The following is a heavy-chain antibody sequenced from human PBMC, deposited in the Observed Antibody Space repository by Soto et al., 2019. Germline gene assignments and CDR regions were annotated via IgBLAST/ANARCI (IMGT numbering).Heavy chain of an antibody. CDR3: AGRSITGTTTFDY. V-gene: IGHV1-2*04. D-gene: IGHD1-7*01. Sequence: ASVKVSCKASGYTFTGYYMHWVRQAPGQGLEWMGWINPNSGGTNYAQKFQGWVTMTKDTSISTAYMELSRLGSDDTAVYYCAGRSITGTTTFDYWGQGTLVTVSS. CDR1: GYTFTGYY. J-gene: IGHJ4*02. CDR2: INPNSGGT.